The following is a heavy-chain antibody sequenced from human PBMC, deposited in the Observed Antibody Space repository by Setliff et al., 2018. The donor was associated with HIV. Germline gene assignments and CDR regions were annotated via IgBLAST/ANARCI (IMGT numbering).Heavy chain of an antibody. CDR3: ARQLSNSFDY. V-gene: IGHV1-2*02. CDR2: ISPYDGAR. Sequence: SVKVSCKASGYTFTDYFIHWVRQAPGQGLEWMGWISPYDGARRVSQTFRGRVTMTTDTSVNTAYVELTGLTSADTAVYYCARQLSNSFDYWGQGTLVTVSS. D-gene: IGHD6-6*01. CDR1: GYTFTDYF. J-gene: IGHJ4*02.